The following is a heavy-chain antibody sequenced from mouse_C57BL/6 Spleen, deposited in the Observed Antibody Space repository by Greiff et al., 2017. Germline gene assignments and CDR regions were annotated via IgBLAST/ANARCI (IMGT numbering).Heavy chain of an antibody. Sequence: QLQQSGPELVKPGASVKIPCKASGYTFTDYNMDWVKQSHGKSLEWIGDINPNNGGTIYNQKFKGKATLTVDKSSSTAYMELRSLTSEDTAVYYCARGDYYIDDWGQGTTLTVSS. CDR2: INPNNGGT. J-gene: IGHJ2*01. CDR3: ARGDYYIDD. V-gene: IGHV1-18*01. CDR1: GYTFTDYN.